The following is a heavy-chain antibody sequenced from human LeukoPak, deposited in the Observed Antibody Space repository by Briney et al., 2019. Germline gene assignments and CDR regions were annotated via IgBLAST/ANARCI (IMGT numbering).Heavy chain of an antibody. Sequence: SETLTLTCAVSGYSFSSGYYWGCIRQPPGKGLEWIASIHDSGSTYYNQSLKSRVTISVDTSKNQFSLQLRSVTAADTAVYYCARTPTTVVTYYFDYWGQGTLVTVSS. D-gene: IGHD4-23*01. V-gene: IGHV4-38-2*01. J-gene: IGHJ4*02. CDR3: ARTPTTVVTYYFDY. CDR1: GYSFSSGYY. CDR2: IHDSGST.